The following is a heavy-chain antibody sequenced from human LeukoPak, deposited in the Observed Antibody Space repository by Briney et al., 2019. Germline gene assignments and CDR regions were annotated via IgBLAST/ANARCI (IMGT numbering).Heavy chain of an antibody. CDR1: GFTFSSCS. CDR2: ISSSSSTI. D-gene: IGHD7-27*01. Sequence: GGSLRLSCAASGFTFSSCSINWVRQAPGKGLEWVSYISSSSSTIYYADSVKGRFAISRDNAKNSLYLQMNSLRAEDTAVYYCARDLGPVDYWGQGTLVTVSS. CDR3: ARDLGPVDY. J-gene: IGHJ4*02. V-gene: IGHV3-48*01.